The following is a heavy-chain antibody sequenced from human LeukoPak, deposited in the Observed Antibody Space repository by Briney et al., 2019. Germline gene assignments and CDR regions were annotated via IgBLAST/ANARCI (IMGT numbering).Heavy chain of an antibody. Sequence: GGSLRLSCAASVFTLSIYCIHWVRHLPAKGVVWVARINPGGSSITYADSVKGRFTISRDNAKNTLYLQMDSLRAEDTGVYYCARSNQADDYWGQGTLVTVSS. J-gene: IGHJ4*02. D-gene: IGHD1-14*01. CDR1: VFTLSIYC. V-gene: IGHV3-74*01. CDR2: INPGGSSI. CDR3: ARSNQADDY.